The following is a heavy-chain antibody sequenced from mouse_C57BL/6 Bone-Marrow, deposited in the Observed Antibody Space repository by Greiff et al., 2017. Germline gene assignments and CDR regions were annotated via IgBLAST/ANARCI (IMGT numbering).Heavy chain of an antibody. J-gene: IGHJ3*01. CDR2: IYPGSGNT. Sequence: VKLQQSGAELVRPGASVKLSCKASGYTFTDYYINWVKQRPGQGLEWIARIYPGSGNTYYNEKFKGKATLTAEKSSSTAYMQLSSLTSEDSAVYFCARSRAWFAYWGQGTLVTVSA. CDR1: GYTFTDYY. V-gene: IGHV1-76*01. CDR3: ARSRAWFAY.